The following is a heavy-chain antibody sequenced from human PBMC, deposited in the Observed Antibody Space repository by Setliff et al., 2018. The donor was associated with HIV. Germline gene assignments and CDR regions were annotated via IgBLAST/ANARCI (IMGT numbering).Heavy chain of an antibody. V-gene: IGHV4-4*02. CDR1: GGSISSRNW. J-gene: IGHJ3*01. Sequence: PSETLSLTCAVSGGSISSRNWWSWVRQPPGKGLEWIGEIYYTGNTNYNPSLKSRVSISVDKSKIQFSLKLNSVTAADTAMYYCARRGDSSGYYDAFDVWGQGTKVSVS. D-gene: IGHD3-22*01. CDR2: IYYTGNT. CDR3: ARRGDSSGYYDAFDV.